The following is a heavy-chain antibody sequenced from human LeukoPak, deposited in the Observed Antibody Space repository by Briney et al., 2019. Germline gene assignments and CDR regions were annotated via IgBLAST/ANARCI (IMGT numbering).Heavy chain of an antibody. CDR2: IKEDGSER. CDR1: AFIFSGHW. CDR3: ASWVMVRGLYGMDV. D-gene: IGHD3-10*01. Sequence: GGSLRLSCEGSAFIFSGHWMNWVRQTPGKGLEWVASIKEDGSERQYVDSVKGRFSISRDNTKGSLFLQLNSLRAEDTAVYYCASWVMVRGLYGMDVWGQGTTVTVSS. J-gene: IGHJ6*02. V-gene: IGHV3-7*03.